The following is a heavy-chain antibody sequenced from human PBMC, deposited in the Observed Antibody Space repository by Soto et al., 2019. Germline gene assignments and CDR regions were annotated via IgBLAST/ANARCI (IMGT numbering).Heavy chain of an antibody. J-gene: IGHJ4*02. Sequence: QVQLVQSGAEVQRPASSVKVSCKASGGTFSSYAISWVRQAPGQGLEWMGGINPIFGTPHYAQKYQGRVTITADTFTNTAYMELTRLTSDDTAVYFCAREGRHFDYWGQGTLVTVSS. V-gene: IGHV1-69*06. CDR3: AREGRHFDY. CDR1: GGTFSSYA. CDR2: INPIFGTP.